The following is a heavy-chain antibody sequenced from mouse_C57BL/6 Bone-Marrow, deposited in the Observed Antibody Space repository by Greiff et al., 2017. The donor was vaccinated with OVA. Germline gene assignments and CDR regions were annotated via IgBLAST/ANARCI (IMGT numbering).Heavy chain of an antibody. CDR1: GFSFNTYA. CDR3: VRHQFSYAMDY. CDR2: IRSKSNNYAT. V-gene: IGHV10-1*01. J-gene: IGHJ4*01. Sequence: DVMLVESGGGLVQPKGSLKLSCAASGFSFNTYAMNWVRQAPGKGLEWVARIRSKSNNYATYYADSVKDRFTISRDDSESMLYLQMNNLKTEDTAMYYCVRHQFSYAMDYWGQGTSVTVSS.